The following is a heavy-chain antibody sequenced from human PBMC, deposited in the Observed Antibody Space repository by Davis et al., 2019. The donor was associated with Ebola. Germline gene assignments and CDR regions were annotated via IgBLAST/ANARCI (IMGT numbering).Heavy chain of an antibody. V-gene: IGHV3-7*01. CDR3: ATWGGGY. D-gene: IGHD2-21*01. J-gene: IGHJ4*02. CDR2: IKQDGSAK. CDR1: GSTFSRFW. Sequence: GESLKISCAASGSTFSRFWMSWVRQAPGKGLEWVANIKQDGSAKHYLDSVKGRFTISRDNANNSLHLQMNSLRVEDTAVYYCATWGGGYWGQGTLVTVSS.